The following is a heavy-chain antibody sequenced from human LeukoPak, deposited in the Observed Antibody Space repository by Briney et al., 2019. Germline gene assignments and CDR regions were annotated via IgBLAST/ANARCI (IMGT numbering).Heavy chain of an antibody. D-gene: IGHD4-11*01. Sequence: GESLKISCKGSGYSFTSYWINWVRQMPGKGLEWMGIIFPSDSDTRYSPSFQGQVTMSVDKSSNTAYLQWSTVKAPDTAMYYCARQTTFDVWGQGTMVTVSS. V-gene: IGHV5-51*01. CDR1: GYSFTSYW. CDR2: IFPSDSDT. J-gene: IGHJ3*01. CDR3: ARQTTFDV.